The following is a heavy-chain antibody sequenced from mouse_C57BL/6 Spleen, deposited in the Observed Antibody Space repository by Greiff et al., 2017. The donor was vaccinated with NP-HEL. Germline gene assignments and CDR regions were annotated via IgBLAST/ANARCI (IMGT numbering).Heavy chain of an antibody. V-gene: IGHV1-63*01. D-gene: IGHD1-1*01. CDR1: GYTFTNYW. CDR2: IYPGGGYT. J-gene: IGHJ1*03. CDR3: ARFSSYGRYFDV. Sequence: QVQLQQSGAELVRPGTSVKMSCKASGYTFTNYWIGWAKQRPGHGLEWIGDIYPGGGYTNYNEKFKGKATLTADKSSSTTYMQFSSLTSEDAAIYYCARFSSYGRYFDVWGTGTTVTVSS.